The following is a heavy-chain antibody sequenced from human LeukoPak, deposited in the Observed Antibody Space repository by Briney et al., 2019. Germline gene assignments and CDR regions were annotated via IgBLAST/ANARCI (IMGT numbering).Heavy chain of an antibody. CDR2: IYYSGST. CDR3: ARDRGDSTPFDY. V-gene: IGHV4-59*01. D-gene: IGHD4-17*01. CDR1: GGSISSYY. Sequence: PSETLSLTCTVSGGSISSYYWSWIRQPPGKGLEWIGYIYYSGSTNYNPSLKSRVTISVDTSKNQFSLKLSSVTAADTAVYCCARDRGDSTPFDYWGQGTLVTVSS. J-gene: IGHJ4*02.